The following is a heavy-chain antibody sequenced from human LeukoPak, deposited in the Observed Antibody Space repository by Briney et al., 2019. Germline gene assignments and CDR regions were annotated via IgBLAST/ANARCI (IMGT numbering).Heavy chain of an antibody. V-gene: IGHV4-34*01. CDR3: ARGRGAARFVTIEFDN. CDR1: GGSFSGYH. D-gene: IGHD6-6*01. J-gene: IGHJ4*02. CDR2: INHRGGT. Sequence: SETLSLTCAVYGGSFSGYHWSWIRQPPGKGLEWIGEINHRGGTNYNPSLKSRVTMSVDTSKNQFSPKLSSVTAGDTAVYYCARGRGAARFVTIEFDNCGQGALVTVSS.